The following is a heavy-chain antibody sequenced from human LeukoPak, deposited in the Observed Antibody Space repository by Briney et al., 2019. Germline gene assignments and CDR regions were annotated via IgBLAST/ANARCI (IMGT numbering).Heavy chain of an antibody. Sequence: GGSLRLSCSASGFTFSSYAMHWVRRGPGKGLEYVSAIGTNADSRHYADSVKGRFTISRDNSKNTLYLQMSSLRAEDTAVYYCARDIFGQQLAKNFDYWGQGTLVTVSS. CDR1: GFTFSSYA. CDR2: IGTNADSR. CDR3: ARDIFGQQLAKNFDY. D-gene: IGHD6-13*01. V-gene: IGHV3-64D*09. J-gene: IGHJ4*02.